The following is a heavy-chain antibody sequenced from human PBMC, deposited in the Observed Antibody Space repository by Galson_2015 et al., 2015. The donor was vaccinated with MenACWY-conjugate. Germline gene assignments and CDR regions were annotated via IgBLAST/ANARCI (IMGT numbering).Heavy chain of an antibody. CDR2: ISYDGSNE. J-gene: IGHJ4*02. V-gene: IGHV3-30*04. D-gene: IGHD3-16*02. CDR3: ARGRYVWGSYRYGGDFDY. CDR1: GFTFSSYA. Sequence: SLRLSCAASGFTFSSYAMHWVRQAPGKGLEWVAIISYDGSNEYYADSVKGRFTISRDNSKNTLYLQMNSLRAEDTAVYYCARGRYVWGSYRYGGDFDYWGQGTLVTVSS.